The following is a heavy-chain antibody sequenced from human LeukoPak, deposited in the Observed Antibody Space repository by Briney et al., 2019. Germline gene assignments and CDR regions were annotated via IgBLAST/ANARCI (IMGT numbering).Heavy chain of an antibody. Sequence: GGSLRLSCAASGFTFSSYGMHWVRQAPGKGLEWVAFIQYDGSNKFYADSVKGRFTISRDNSKNTLYLQMDSLRAEDTAVYYCARMREELHDAFDIWGQGTMVTVSS. CDR1: GFTFSSYG. CDR3: ARMREELHDAFDI. V-gene: IGHV3-30*02. CDR2: IQYDGSNK. D-gene: IGHD1-26*01. J-gene: IGHJ3*02.